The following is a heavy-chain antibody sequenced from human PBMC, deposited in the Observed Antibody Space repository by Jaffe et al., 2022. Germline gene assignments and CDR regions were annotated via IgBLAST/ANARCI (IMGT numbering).Heavy chain of an antibody. J-gene: IGHJ4*02. D-gene: IGHD3-3*02. CDR1: GFSLSTSGVG. Sequence: QITLKESGPTLVKPTQTLTLTCTFSGFSLSTSGVGVAWIRQPPGKALEWLALIYWDDDNRYSPSLKSRITITKDTSKNQVVLTMTNMDPVDTATYYCAHTGNSNIGIYFDYWGQGTLVTVSS. CDR3: AHTGNSNIGIYFDY. V-gene: IGHV2-5*02. CDR2: IYWDDDN.